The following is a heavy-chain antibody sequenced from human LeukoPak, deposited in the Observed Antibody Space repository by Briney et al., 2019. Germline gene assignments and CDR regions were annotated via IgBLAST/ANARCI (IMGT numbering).Heavy chain of an antibody. CDR2: INPSGGST. CDR3: ARRNILYFDY. J-gene: IGHJ4*02. D-gene: IGHD2/OR15-2a*01. V-gene: IGHV1-46*01. CDR1: GYTFTSYY. Sequence: DSVKVSCKASGYTFTSYYMHWVRQAPGQGLEWMGIINPSGGSTSYAQKFQGRVTMTSDTSTSTVYMELSSLKSEDTAVYYCARRNILYFDYWGQGTLVTVSS.